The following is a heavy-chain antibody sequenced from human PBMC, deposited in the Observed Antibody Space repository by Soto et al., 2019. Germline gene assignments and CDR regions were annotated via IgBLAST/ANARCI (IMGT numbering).Heavy chain of an antibody. V-gene: IGHV3-30-3*01. CDR3: ARGGGGYYYYGMDV. Sequence: TGGSLRLSCAASGFTFSGYAMHWVRQAPGKGLEWVAAISYDGSNKYYADSVKGRFIISRDNSKNTLYLQMNSLRPEDTAVYYCARGGGGYYYYGMDVWGQGTTVTVSS. J-gene: IGHJ6*02. D-gene: IGHD2-15*01. CDR2: ISYDGSNK. CDR1: GFTFSGYA.